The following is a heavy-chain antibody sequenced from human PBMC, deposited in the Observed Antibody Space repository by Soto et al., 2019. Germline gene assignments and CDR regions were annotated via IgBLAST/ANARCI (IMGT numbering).Heavy chain of an antibody. J-gene: IGHJ6*02. CDR3: ARQDTAMKYYYYGMDV. CDR2: IYYSGST. Sequence: TLSLTCTVSGGSISSSSYYWGWIRQPPGKGLEWIGSIYYSGSTYYNPSLKSRVTISVDTSKNQFSLKLSSVTAADTAVYYCARQDTAMKYYYYGMDVWGQGTTVTVSS. V-gene: IGHV4-39*01. CDR1: GGSISSSSYY. D-gene: IGHD5-18*01.